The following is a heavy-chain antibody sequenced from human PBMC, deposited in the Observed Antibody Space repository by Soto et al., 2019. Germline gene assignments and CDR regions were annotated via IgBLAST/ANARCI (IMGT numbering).Heavy chain of an antibody. J-gene: IGHJ6*02. CDR1: GFPFSNYD. V-gene: IGHV3-13*01. CDR2: ITTAGDT. Sequence: GGSLSLSCAASGFPFSNYDMHWVRQVTGKGLEWVSGITTAGDTYYPGSVKGRFTISREKAKNSLYLQMNSLSAGDTAVYYCARELHGGSYGMDVWGQGTTVTV. CDR3: ARELHGGSYGMDV.